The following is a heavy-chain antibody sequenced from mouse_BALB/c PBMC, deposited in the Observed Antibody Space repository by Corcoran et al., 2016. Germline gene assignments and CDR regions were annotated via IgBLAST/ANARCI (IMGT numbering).Heavy chain of an antibody. Sequence: EVQLQQSGPELVKPGASVKISCKTSGCTFTEYTMHWVKQSHGKSLEWIGGINPNNGGTSYNQKFKGKATLTVDKSSSTAYMELRSLTSEDSAVYYCASLYYDYDYAMDYWGQGTSVTVSS. CDR2: INPNNGGT. CDR1: GCTFTEYT. V-gene: IGHV1-18*01. CDR3: ASLYYDYDYAMDY. D-gene: IGHD2-4*01. J-gene: IGHJ4*01.